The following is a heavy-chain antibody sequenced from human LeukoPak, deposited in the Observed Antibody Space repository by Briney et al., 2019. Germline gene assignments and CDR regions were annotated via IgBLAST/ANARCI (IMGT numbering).Heavy chain of an antibody. D-gene: IGHD2-21*01. CDR3: ATEVGAIPY. V-gene: IGHV1-2*02. Sequence: ASVKVSCKASGYSLTGYYMHRVRHAPGQGLEWMGWIDPNNGHTNYVQKFQGRVTMTRDTSISTVYMDLSRLRFDDTALYYCATEVGAIPYWGQGTLVTVSS. CDR1: GYSLTGYY. CDR2: IDPNNGHT. J-gene: IGHJ4*02.